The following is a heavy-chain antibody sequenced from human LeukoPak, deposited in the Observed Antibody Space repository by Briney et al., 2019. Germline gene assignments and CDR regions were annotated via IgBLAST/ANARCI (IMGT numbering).Heavy chain of an antibody. CDR1: GFTVSSNY. CDR3: ARDADYYDSSGLDY. J-gene: IGHJ4*02. D-gene: IGHD3-22*01. CDR2: IYSGGST. V-gene: IGHV3-53*04. Sequence: PGGSLRLSCAASGFTVSSNYMSWVRQAPGKGLEWVSVIYSGGSTYYADSVKGRFAISRHNSKNTLYLQMNSLRAEDTAVYYCARDADYYDSSGLDYWGQGTLVTVSS.